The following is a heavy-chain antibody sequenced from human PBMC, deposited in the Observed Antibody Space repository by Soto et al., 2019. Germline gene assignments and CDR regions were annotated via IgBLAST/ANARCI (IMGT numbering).Heavy chain of an antibody. CDR3: AKDPAVVNPDDYMDV. CDR2: ITYDGSNK. Sequence: QVQLVESGGGVVQPGRSLRLSCAASGFTFSSYGMHWVRQAPGKGLEWVAVITYDGSNKYYADSVKGRFTISRDNSKNSLYLQMNSLRAEDTAVYYCAKDPAVVNPDDYMDVWGKGTTVTVSS. CDR1: GFTFSSYG. D-gene: IGHD3-22*01. J-gene: IGHJ6*03. V-gene: IGHV3-30*18.